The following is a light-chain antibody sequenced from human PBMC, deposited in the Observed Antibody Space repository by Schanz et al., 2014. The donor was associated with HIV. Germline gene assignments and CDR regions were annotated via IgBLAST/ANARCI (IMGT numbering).Light chain of an antibody. J-gene: IGKJ3*01. Sequence: IVLTQSPGTLSLSPGDRATLSCRASQSVAANSLAWYQQKPGQPPSLLIYGASSRATGVPDRFSGSGSGADFTLTISRLEPEDSAVYNCQQYGSSFGPGTKVEIK. V-gene: IGKV3-20*01. CDR3: QQYGSS. CDR1: QSVAANS. CDR2: GAS.